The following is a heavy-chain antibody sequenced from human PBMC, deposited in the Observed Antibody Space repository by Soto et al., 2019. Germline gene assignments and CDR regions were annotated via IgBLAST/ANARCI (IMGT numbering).Heavy chain of an antibody. CDR1: GFRFSDHS. CDR3: ARLPKGSLVTA. D-gene: IGHD2-21*02. V-gene: IGHV3-48*02. CDR2: ISSGSDNI. Sequence: PGGSLRLSCVASGFRFSDHSMTWVRQSPGKGLQWIAYISSGSDNIYYAESVRGRFTVSRDNAKNALFLQMNSLRDDDTATYYCARLPKGSLVTAWGQGTRVTVSS. J-gene: IGHJ4*02.